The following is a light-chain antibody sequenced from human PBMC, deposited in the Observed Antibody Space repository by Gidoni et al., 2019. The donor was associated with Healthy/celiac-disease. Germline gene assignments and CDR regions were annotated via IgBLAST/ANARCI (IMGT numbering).Light chain of an antibody. J-gene: IGLJ2*01. Sequence: QSALPQPRSVSGSPGQSVTISCTGTSSDVGGYNYVSWYQQHPGKAPKRMIYDVSKRPSGVPDRFSGSKSGNTASLTISGLQAEDEADYYCCSYAGSYPVFGGGTKLTV. V-gene: IGLV2-11*01. CDR1: SSDVGGYNY. CDR3: CSYAGSYPV. CDR2: DVS.